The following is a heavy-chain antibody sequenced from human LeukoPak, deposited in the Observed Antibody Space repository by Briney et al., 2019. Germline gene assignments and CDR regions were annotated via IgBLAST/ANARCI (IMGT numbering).Heavy chain of an antibody. Sequence: GGSLRLSCAASGITVSDNYMSWVRQAPGKGLEWVSFIYSGGSGGATYYADSVKGRFTISRDNGKKSLYLQMNSLRVEDTAVYFCASGNYFDSWGQGTLVAVSS. CDR3: ASGNYFDS. D-gene: IGHD2-15*01. J-gene: IGHJ4*02. V-gene: IGHV3-53*01. CDR1: GITVSDNY. CDR2: IYSGGSGGAT.